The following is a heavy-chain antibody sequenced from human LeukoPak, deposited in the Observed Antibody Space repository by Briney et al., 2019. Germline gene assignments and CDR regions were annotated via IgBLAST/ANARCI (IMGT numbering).Heavy chain of an antibody. D-gene: IGHD5-12*01. CDR2: IKPDGTDG. V-gene: IGHV3-7*01. CDR1: GFAFSTYW. J-gene: IGHJ3*02. Sequence: GGSLRLSCAASGFAFSTYWMTWVRQAPGKGLEWVANIKPDGTDGYYVDSVKGRFTISRDNAKNSLYLQMHSLRADDTAVYHCARPFTWLAFDIWGQGTMVTVSS. CDR3: ARPFTWLAFDI.